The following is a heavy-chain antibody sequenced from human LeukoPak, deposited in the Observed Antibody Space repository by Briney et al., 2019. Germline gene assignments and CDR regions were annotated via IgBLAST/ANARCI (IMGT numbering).Heavy chain of an antibody. Sequence: PGGSLGLSCAASGFTFSSYWMSWVRQAPGKGLEWVANIKQDGSEKYYVDSVKGRFTISRDNAKNSLYLQMNSLRAEDTAVYYCARDRVWFGELSTVDYWGQGTLVTVSS. CDR3: ARDRVWFGELSTVDY. D-gene: IGHD3-10*01. J-gene: IGHJ4*02. CDR1: GFTFSSYW. CDR2: IKQDGSEK. V-gene: IGHV3-7*01.